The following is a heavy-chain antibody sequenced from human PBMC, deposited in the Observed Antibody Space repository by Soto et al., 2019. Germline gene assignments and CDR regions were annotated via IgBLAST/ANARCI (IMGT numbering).Heavy chain of an antibody. CDR3: ARDPGYCSGGSCYSSGYFGY. V-gene: IGHV4-39*07. D-gene: IGHD2-15*01. Sequence: SETLSLTCTVSGGSISSSSYYWGWIRQPPGKGLEWIGSIYYSGSTYYNPSLKSRVTISVDTSKNQFSLKLSSVTAADTAVYYCARDPGYCSGGSCYSSGYFGYWGQGTLVTVSS. CDR1: GGSISSSSYY. J-gene: IGHJ4*02. CDR2: IYYSGST.